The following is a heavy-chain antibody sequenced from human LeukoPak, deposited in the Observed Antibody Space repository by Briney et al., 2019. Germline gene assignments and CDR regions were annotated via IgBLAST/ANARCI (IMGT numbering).Heavy chain of an antibody. D-gene: IGHD3-9*01. CDR2: IYYSGST. CDR3: ARGTYYDILTGYYFSSRPFDP. CDR1: GGSISSGGYY. J-gene: IGHJ5*02. V-gene: IGHV4-31*03. Sequence: SETLSLTCTVSGGSISSGGYYWSWIRQHPGKGLEWIGYIYYSGSTYYNPSLKSRVTISVDTSKNQFSLKLSSVTAADTAVYYCARGTYYDILTGYYFSSRPFDPWGQGTLVTVSS.